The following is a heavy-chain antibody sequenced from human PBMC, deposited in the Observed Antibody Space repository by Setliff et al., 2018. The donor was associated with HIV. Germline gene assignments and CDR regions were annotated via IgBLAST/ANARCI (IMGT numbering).Heavy chain of an antibody. Sequence: KPSETLSLTCAVYVGSFSGHYWIWIRQPPGKGLEWIGETNPGGSTKYNPSLKSRVTISVDRSKNQFSLKLTSVTAADTAVYYCARGQDLGATWTGYYYYYMDVWGKGTTVTVSS. CDR1: VGSFSGHY. V-gene: IGHV4-34*01. J-gene: IGHJ6*03. CDR3: ARGQDLGATWTGYYYYYMDV. CDR2: TNPGGST. D-gene: IGHD1-26*01.